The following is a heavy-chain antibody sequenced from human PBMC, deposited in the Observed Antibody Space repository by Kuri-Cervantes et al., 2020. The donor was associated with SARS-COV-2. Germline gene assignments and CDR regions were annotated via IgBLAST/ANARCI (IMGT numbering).Heavy chain of an antibody. CDR2: FDPEDGET. CDR3: ARDNDSSGYYTGVFDY. V-gene: IGHV1-24*01. D-gene: IGHD3-22*01. CDR1: GYTLTELS. J-gene: IGHJ4*02. Sequence: ASVKVSCKVSGYTLTELSMHWVRQAPGKGLEWMGGFDPEDGETIYAQKFQGRVTMTEDTSTDTAYMELSSLRSEDTAVYYCARDNDSSGYYTGVFDYWGQGTLVTVSS.